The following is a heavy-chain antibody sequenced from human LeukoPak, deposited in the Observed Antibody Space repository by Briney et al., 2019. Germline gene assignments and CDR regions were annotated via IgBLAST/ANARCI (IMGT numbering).Heavy chain of an antibody. CDR2: ISSSSSYI. D-gene: IGHD3-16*01. Sequence: PGGSLRLSCAASGFTFSSFRMNWVRQAPGKGLEWVSSISSSSSYIYYADSVKGRFTISIDNSKNMLYLQLNSLRAGDTAMYYCAKNLGPFEVRGQGTMVTVSS. J-gene: IGHJ3*01. CDR1: GFTFSSFR. V-gene: IGHV3-21*04. CDR3: AKNLGPFEV.